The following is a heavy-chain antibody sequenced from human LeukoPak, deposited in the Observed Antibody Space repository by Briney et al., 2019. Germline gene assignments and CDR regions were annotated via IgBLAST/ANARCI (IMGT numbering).Heavy chain of an antibody. CDR3: VRDWGYDSSGYWQKYFDT. J-gene: IGHJ4*02. D-gene: IGHD3-22*01. CDR2: INHDGSST. Sequence: PGGSLRLSCATSGFTFTTFWMHWVRQVPGKGLVWGSRINHDGSSTNYADSVKGRFTISRDNAKNTVYLQMKSLRAEDTAVYYCVRDWGYDSSGYWQKYFDTWGQGTLVTVSS. V-gene: IGHV3-74*01. CDR1: GFTFTTFW.